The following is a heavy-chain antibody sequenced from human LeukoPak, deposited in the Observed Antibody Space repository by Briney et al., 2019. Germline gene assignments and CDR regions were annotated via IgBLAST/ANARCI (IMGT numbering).Heavy chain of an antibody. CDR2: INAGNGNT. CDR3: ARERPDVYYYDSSGLPGTRYYYYGMDV. V-gene: IGHV1-3*01. CDR1: GYTFTNFD. J-gene: IGHJ6*02. Sequence: ASVKVSCKASGYTFTNFDINWVRQAPGQGLEWMGWINAGNGNTKYSQKFQGRVTITRDTSASTAYMELSRLRSDDTAVYYCARERPDVYYYDSSGLPGTRYYYYGMDVWGQGTTVTVSS. D-gene: IGHD3-22*01.